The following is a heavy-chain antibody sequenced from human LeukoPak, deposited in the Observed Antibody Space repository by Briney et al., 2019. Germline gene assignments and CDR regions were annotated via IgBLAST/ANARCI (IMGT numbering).Heavy chain of an antibody. V-gene: IGHV3-48*03. CDR3: ARGYDSSGYYVNCFDP. Sequence: PGGSLRLSCAASGFTFSSYEMNWVRQAPGKGLEWVSYISSSGSTIYYADSVKGRFTISRDNAKNSLYLQMNSLRAEDTAVYYCARGYDSSGYYVNCFDPWGQRTLVTVSS. CDR2: ISSSGSTI. J-gene: IGHJ5*02. CDR1: GFTFSSYE. D-gene: IGHD3-22*01.